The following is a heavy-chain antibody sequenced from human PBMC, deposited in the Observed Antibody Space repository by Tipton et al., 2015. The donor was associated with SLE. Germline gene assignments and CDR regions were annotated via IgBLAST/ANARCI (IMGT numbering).Heavy chain of an antibody. D-gene: IGHD3-3*01. CDR2: IYSGGST. CDR1: GFTVSSNY. J-gene: IGHJ4*02. CDR3: AKDLRFLEWALGY. Sequence: SLRLSCAASGFTVSSNYMSWVRRAPGKGLEWVSVIYSGGSTYYADSVKGRFTISRDNSKNTLYLQMNSLRAEDTAVYYCAKDLRFLEWALGYWGQGTLVTVSS. V-gene: IGHV3-53*05.